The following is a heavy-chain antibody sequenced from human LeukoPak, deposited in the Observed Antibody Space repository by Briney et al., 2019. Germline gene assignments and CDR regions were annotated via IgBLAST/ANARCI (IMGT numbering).Heavy chain of an antibody. D-gene: IGHD3-16*01. Sequence: SGPTLVKHTQTLTLTCTFSGFSLSTSGVGVGWIRKPPAKALEWLALIYWNDDKRYSPSLKSRLTITKDTSKNQVVLTMTNMDPVDTATYYCAHSRGWPGDDAFDIWGQGTMVTVSS. CDR3: AHSRGWPGDDAFDI. J-gene: IGHJ3*02. CDR2: IYWNDDK. CDR1: GFSLSTSGVG. V-gene: IGHV2-5*01.